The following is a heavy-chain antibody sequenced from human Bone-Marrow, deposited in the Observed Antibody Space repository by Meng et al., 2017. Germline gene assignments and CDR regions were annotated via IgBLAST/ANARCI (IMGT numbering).Heavy chain of an antibody. J-gene: IGHJ4*02. CDR3: AQDQASIAVALFDF. D-gene: IGHD6-19*01. Sequence: SLKISCAASGFAFDDYAMHWVRQAPGKGLEWVSGISWNSGSIGYADSVKGRFTISRDNAKNSLYLQMNSLRAEDTALYYCAQDQASIAVALFDFWGQGTMVTGSS. CDR1: GFAFDDYA. V-gene: IGHV3-9*01. CDR2: ISWNSGSI.